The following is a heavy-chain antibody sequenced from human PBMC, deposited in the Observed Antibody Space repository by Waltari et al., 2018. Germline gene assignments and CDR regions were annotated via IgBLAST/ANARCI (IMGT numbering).Heavy chain of an antibody. Sequence: QEQVVQSGAEVKKSGASVKVTCKASVFTFSRRDINWVRQAAGQGLGWMGWINPKSGKPGYEQKVQGRVTITGNTSINTVYMEVSSLGSEDTAVYYCVSTTFCSGTSCPMGVWGQGTTVTVSS. J-gene: IGHJ6*02. D-gene: IGHD2-2*01. V-gene: IGHV1-8*03. CDR2: INPKSGKP. CDR3: VSTTFCSGTSCPMGV. CDR1: VFTFSRRD.